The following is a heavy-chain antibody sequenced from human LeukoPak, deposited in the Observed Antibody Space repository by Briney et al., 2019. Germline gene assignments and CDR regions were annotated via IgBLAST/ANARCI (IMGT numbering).Heavy chain of an antibody. CDR3: AMPRYCSGGSCYLMGAFDI. D-gene: IGHD2-15*01. J-gene: IGHJ3*02. Sequence: SVKVSFKASGGTFSSYAISWVRQAPGQGLEWMGRIIPIFGTANYAQKFQGRVTITTDESTSTAYMELSSLSSEDTAVYYCAMPRYCSGGSCYLMGAFDIWGQGTMVTVSS. CDR2: IIPIFGTA. CDR1: GGTFSSYA. V-gene: IGHV1-69*05.